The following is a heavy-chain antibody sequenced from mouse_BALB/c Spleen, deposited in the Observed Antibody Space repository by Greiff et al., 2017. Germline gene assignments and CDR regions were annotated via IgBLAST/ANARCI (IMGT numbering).Heavy chain of an antibody. D-gene: IGHD3-1*01. CDR3: ARSPLRGAFDY. Sequence: EVKLMESGGGLVQPGGSRKLSCAASGFTFSSFGMHWVRQAPEKGLEWVAYISSGSSTIYYADTVKGRFTISRDNPKNTLFLQMTSLRSEDTAMYYCARSPLRGAFDYWGQGTTLTVSS. J-gene: IGHJ2*01. CDR2: ISSGSSTI. CDR1: GFTFSSFG. V-gene: IGHV5-17*02.